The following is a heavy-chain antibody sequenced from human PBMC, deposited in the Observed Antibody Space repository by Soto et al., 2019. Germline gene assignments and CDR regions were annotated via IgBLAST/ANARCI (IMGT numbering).Heavy chain of an antibody. Sequence: GGSLRLSCAASGFTFSSYWMSWVRQAPGKGLEWVANIKQDGSEKYYVDSVKGRFTISRDNAKNSLYLQMNSLRAEDTAVYYCARFDNAQSGDYDFWSGTYYYYYGMDVWGQGTTFTVSS. CDR1: GFTFSSYW. CDR2: IKQDGSEK. CDR3: ARFDNAQSGDYDFWSGTYYYYYGMDV. J-gene: IGHJ6*02. V-gene: IGHV3-7*01. D-gene: IGHD3-3*01.